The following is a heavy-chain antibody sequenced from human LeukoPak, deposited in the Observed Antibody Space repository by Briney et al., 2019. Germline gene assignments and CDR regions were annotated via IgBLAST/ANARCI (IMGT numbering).Heavy chain of an antibody. V-gene: IGHV3-30-3*01. CDR3: LRSGGLQKFDY. CDR1: EITFNNYA. CDR2: ISFDGNTI. D-gene: IGHD6-25*01. J-gene: IGHJ4*02. Sequence: TGGSLRLSCAASEITFNNYAIHWVRQTPGRGLEWVAVISFDGNTIHYADSVKGRFTISRDKSRNTVNLQMYSLRGEDTAVYYCLRSGGLQKFDYWGQGTLVTVPS.